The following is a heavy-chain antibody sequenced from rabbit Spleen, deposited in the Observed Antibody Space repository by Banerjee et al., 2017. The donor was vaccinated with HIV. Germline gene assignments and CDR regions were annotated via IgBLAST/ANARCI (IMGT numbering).Heavy chain of an antibody. CDR1: GVSFSGSSY. CDR2: IETGSSGFT. J-gene: IGHJ4*01. CDR3: ARDAGTYDYIDVYFNL. Sequence: QSLEESGGDLVKPGASLTLTCAASGVSFSGSSYMCWVHQAPGKGLEWIACIETGSSGFTYFASWAKGRFTISKASSTTVTLQMTSLTAADTATYFCARDAGTYDYIDVYFNLWGQGTLVTVS. D-gene: IGHD4-2*01. V-gene: IGHV1S40*01.